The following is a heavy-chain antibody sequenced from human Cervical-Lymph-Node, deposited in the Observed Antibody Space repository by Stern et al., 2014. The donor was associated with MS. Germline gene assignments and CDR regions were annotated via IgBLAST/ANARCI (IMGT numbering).Heavy chain of an antibody. V-gene: IGHV3-74*01. Sequence: EVQLVESGGGLVQPGGSLRLSCAASGFPYSTYWLHWVRQPPGKGLEWVSRISTDGISTRYADAVKGRFTVSRDNAKSTVYLQMNGLGAEDTAVYYCARGGGGHRNSLLDYWGQGTLVTVSS. CDR1: GFPYSTYW. D-gene: IGHD3-16*01. J-gene: IGHJ4*02. CDR2: ISTDGIST. CDR3: ARGGGGHRNSLLDY.